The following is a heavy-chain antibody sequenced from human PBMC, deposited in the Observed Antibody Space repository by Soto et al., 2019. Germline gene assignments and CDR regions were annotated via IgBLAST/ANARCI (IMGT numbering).Heavy chain of an antibody. V-gene: IGHV1-18*01. J-gene: IGHJ6*03. Sequence: QVQLVQSGAEVKKPGASVKVSCKASGYTFTSYGISWVRQAPGQGLERLGWISAYNGNTNYAQKLQGRVTMTTDTSTSTAYLELRSLRSDETAVYYGARVFYDILTGWTYYYMDVWGKGTTVTVSS. CDR1: GYTFTSYG. CDR3: ARVFYDILTGWTYYYMDV. CDR2: ISAYNGNT. D-gene: IGHD3-9*01.